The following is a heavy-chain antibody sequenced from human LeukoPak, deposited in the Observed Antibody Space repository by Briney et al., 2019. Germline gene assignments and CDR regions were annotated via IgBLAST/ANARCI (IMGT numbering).Heavy chain of an antibody. Sequence: PSETLSLTCAVYGGSFSGYYWSWIRRPPGKGLEWIGEINHSGSTNYNPSLKSRVTVSVDTSKNQFSLKLSSVTAADTAVYYCARGRYCSSTSCYVLDYWGQGTLVTVSS. J-gene: IGHJ4*02. CDR1: GGSFSGYY. D-gene: IGHD2-2*01. CDR2: INHSGST. V-gene: IGHV4-34*01. CDR3: ARGRYCSSTSCYVLDY.